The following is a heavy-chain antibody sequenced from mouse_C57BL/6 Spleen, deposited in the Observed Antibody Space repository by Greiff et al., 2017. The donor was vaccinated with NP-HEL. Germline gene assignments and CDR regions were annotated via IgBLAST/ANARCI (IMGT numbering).Heavy chain of an antibody. Sequence: VQLQQSGPELVKPGASVKIPCKASGYTFTDYNMDWVKQSHGKSLEWIGDINPNNGGTIYNQKFKGKSTLTVDKSSSTAYMQLSSLTSEDSAVYYCARGALYYGSSHAMDYWGQGTSVTVSS. V-gene: IGHV1-18*01. D-gene: IGHD1-1*01. J-gene: IGHJ4*01. CDR1: GYTFTDYN. CDR3: ARGALYYGSSHAMDY. CDR2: INPNNGGT.